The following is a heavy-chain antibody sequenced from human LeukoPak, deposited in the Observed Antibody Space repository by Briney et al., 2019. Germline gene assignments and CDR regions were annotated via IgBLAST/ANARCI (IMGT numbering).Heavy chain of an antibody. CDR2: ISSSSSYI. J-gene: IGHJ5*02. CDR1: GFTFSSYS. V-gene: IGHV3-21*01. CDR3: ARDREFDP. Sequence: GGSLRLSCAASGFTFSSYSMDWVRQAPGKGLEWVSSISSSSSYIFYADSVKGRFTISRDNDKNSLYLQMNSLRAEDTAVYYCARDREFDPWGQGTLVTVSS. D-gene: IGHD5-24*01.